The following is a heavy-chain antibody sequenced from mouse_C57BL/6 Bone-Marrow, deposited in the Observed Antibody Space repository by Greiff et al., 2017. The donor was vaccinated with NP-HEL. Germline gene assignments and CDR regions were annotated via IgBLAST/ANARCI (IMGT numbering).Heavy chain of an antibody. CDR1: GYTFTSYW. CDR3: ARSGNYYGSYYYAMDY. D-gene: IGHD1-1*01. CDR2: IDPNSGGT. J-gene: IGHJ4*01. V-gene: IGHV1-72*01. Sequence: QVQLQQPGAGLVKPGASVKLSCKASGYTFTSYWLHWVKQRPGRGLEWIGRIDPNSGGTKYNEKFKSKATLTVDNPSSTAYMQLSSLTSEDSAVYYCARSGNYYGSYYYAMDYWGQGTSVTVSS.